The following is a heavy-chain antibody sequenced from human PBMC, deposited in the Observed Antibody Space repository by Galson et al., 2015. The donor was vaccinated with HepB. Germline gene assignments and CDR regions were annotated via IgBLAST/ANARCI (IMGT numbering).Heavy chain of an antibody. CDR2: ISSSSTYT. V-gene: IGHV3-11*06. CDR3: ARGYYESSVGQN. J-gene: IGHJ1*01. Sequence: SLRLSCAASGFTFSDYYMSWIRQAPRKGLEWVSYISSSSTYTNYADSVKGRFTISRDNAKNSFYLQMNSLRAEDTAVYYCARGYYESSVGQNWGQGTQVPGSS. D-gene: IGHD3-22*01. CDR1: GFTFSDYY.